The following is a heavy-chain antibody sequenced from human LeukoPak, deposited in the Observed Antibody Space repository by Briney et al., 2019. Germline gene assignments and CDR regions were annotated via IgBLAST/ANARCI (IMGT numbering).Heavy chain of an antibody. CDR3: TKGSHAILDN. V-gene: IGHV3-23*01. CDR1: GFTFSSYV. J-gene: IGHJ4*02. Sequence: PGGSLRLSCAASGFTFSSYVMSWVRQAPGKGLEWVSVIGGSGGGIFYADSVKGRFTISRDNSKSTLYLQMNSLRAEDTAVYYCTKGSHAILDNWGQGTLVTVSS. CDR2: IGGSGGGI. D-gene: IGHD2-15*01.